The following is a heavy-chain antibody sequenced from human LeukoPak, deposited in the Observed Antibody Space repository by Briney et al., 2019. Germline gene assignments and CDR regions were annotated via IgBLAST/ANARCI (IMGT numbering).Heavy chain of an antibody. CDR3: AREDYDYVWGGVIVSNRVVWFDP. V-gene: IGHV3-33*01. J-gene: IGHJ5*02. Sequence: PGRSLRLSCAASGFTFSSYGMHWVRQAPGKGLEWVAVIWYDGSNKYYAYSVKGRFTISRDNSKNTLYLQMISLRAEETAGYYFAREDYDYVWGGVIVSNRVVWFDPWGQGTLVTVSS. CDR2: IWYDGSNK. CDR1: GFTFSSYG. D-gene: IGHD3-16*02.